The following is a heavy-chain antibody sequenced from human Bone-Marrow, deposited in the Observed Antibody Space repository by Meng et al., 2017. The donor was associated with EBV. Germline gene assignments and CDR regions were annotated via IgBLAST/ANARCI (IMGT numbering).Heavy chain of an antibody. J-gene: IGHJ4*02. CDR3: ASESGRGFTPDY. CDR1: GGTFNIGA. Sequence: GRFGAEVMQPWTSVNVSSWASGGTFNIGAVSWGRQAPGQGLGWMGGLIPMSGAPHYAQKFQGRVTITADESARTHYMDLSNLRSDDTAMYYCASESGRGFTPDYWGQGTLVTVSS. D-gene: IGHD3-10*01. V-gene: IGHV1-69*01. CDR2: LIPMSGAP.